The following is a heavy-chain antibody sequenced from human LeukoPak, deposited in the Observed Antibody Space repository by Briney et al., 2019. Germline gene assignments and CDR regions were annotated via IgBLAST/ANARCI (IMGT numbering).Heavy chain of an antibody. CDR1: GFTFSSYA. D-gene: IGHD4-17*01. J-gene: IGHJ4*02. V-gene: IGHV3-30-3*01. CDR2: ISHDGNNK. CDR3: AKDLDHGDYVFDY. Sequence: GGSLRLSCAASGFTFSSYAMHWVRQAPGKGLEWVAVISHDGNNKYYADSVKGRFTISRDNSKNTLYLQMNSLRAEDTAVYYCAKDLDHGDYVFDYWGQGTLVTVSS.